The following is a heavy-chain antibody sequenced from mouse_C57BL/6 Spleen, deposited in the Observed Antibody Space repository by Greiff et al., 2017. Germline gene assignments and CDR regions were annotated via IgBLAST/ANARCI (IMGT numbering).Heavy chain of an antibody. V-gene: IGHV1-61*01. CDR2: IYPSDSET. CDR1: GYTFTSYW. D-gene: IGHD2-14*01. CDR3: ARSGEYEVAWFAY. J-gene: IGHJ3*01. Sequence: VQLQQPGAELVRPGSSVKLSCKASGYTFTSYWMDWVKQRPGQGLEWIGNIYPSDSETHYNQKFKDKDTLTVDKSSSTAYMQLSSLTSEDSAVYYCARSGEYEVAWFAYWGQGTLVTVSA.